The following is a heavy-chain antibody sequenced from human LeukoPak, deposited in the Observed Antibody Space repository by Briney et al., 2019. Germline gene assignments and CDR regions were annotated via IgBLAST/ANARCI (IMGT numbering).Heavy chain of an antibody. CDR3: ARGSSFDGYCSAGACDAGYYDS. CDR1: GESFSAYF. Sequence: PSETLSLTCAVYGESFSAYFWNWIRQAPGKPLEYIGEINHRGSSHYNPSLKTRVTLAVDTSKNQISLRLTSVTAADTAVYFCARGSSFDGYCSAGACDAGYYDSWGQGTPVTVSS. V-gene: IGHV4-34*01. D-gene: IGHD2-15*01. CDR2: INHRGSS. J-gene: IGHJ4*02.